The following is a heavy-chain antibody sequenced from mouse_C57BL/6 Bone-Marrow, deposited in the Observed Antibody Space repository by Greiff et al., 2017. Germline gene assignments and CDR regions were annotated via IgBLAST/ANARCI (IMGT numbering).Heavy chain of an antibody. CDR1: GYTFTEYT. Sequence: VQLQQSGAELVKPGASVKLSCKASGYTFTEYTIHWVKQRSGQGLEWIGWFYPGSGSIKYNEKFKDKATLTADKSSITVYMELSSLTSEDSAVYFCARHWRLYYYGSSYPACFADWGQGTLVTVSA. J-gene: IGHJ3*01. CDR3: ARHWRLYYYGSSYPACFAD. V-gene: IGHV1-62-2*01. CDR2: FYPGSGSI. D-gene: IGHD1-1*01.